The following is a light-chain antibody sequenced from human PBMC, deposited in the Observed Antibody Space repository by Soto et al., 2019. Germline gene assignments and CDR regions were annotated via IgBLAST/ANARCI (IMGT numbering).Light chain of an antibody. Sequence: EIVLTQSPGTLPLSPVERATLSFRASQSVSSRSLAWYQQKPGQAPRLLISGASSRAADIPDRFSGSGSGTDFTLTINRLEPEDFAVYYCQQYDSSPRTFGQGTKVDIK. CDR1: QSVSSRS. CDR2: GAS. CDR3: QQYDSSPRT. V-gene: IGKV3-20*01. J-gene: IGKJ1*01.